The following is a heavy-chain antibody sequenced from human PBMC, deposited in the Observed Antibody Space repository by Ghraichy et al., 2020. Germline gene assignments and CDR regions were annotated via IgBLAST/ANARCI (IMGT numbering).Heavy chain of an antibody. Sequence: SQTLSLTCAIYGDSVSNNDATWNWIRQSPSRGLEWLGRTYYRSNWYTNYAVSVSSRIIIDADTSKNQFSLHLNSVTPEDTAVYYCARDLLFDPLVTTNFDYWGQGTRVTVTS. J-gene: IGHJ4*02. CDR3: ARDLLFDPLVTTNFDY. V-gene: IGHV6-1*01. CDR1: GDSVSNNDAT. D-gene: IGHD4-17*01. CDR2: TYYRSNWYT.